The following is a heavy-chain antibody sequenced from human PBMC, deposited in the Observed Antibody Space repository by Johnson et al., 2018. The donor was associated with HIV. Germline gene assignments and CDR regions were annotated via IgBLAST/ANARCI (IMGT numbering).Heavy chain of an antibody. J-gene: IGHJ3*02. D-gene: IGHD3-3*01. CDR3: ARDMEYDDFGSGYLPVAFEI. CDR1: GVTFSTYA. CDR2: ISYDGSNK. V-gene: IGHV3-30-3*01. Sequence: QVQLVESGGGVVQPGRSLRLSCAASGVTFSTYAMHWVRQAPGKGLEWVAVISYDGSNKYYADSVKGRFTISRDNSKNTLYLQMNSLRAEDTAVYYCARDMEYDDFGSGYLPVAFEIWGQGTMVTVSS.